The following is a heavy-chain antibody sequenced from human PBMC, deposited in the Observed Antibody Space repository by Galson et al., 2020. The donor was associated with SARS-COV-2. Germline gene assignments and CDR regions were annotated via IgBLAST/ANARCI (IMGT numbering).Heavy chain of an antibody. CDR3: ARRLMHLYGDANDAFDI. CDR1: GYSFTSYW. V-gene: IGHV5-51*01. CDR2: IYPGDSDT. D-gene: IGHD4-17*01. Sequence: KIGESLKISCKGSGYSFTSYWIGWVRQMPGKGLEWMGIIYPGDSDTRYSPSFQGQVTMSADKSISTAYLQWSSLKASDTAMYYCARRLMHLYGDANDAFDIWGQGTMVTVSS. J-gene: IGHJ3*02.